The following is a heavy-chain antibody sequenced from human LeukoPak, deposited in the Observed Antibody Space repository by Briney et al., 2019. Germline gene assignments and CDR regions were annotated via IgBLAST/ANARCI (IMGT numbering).Heavy chain of an antibody. J-gene: IGHJ5*02. CDR1: GFTFSSYW. D-gene: IGHD6-13*01. CDR2: INSDGSST. Sequence: GGSLRLSCAASGFTFSSYWMHWVRQAPGKGLLWVSRINSDGSSTSYADSVKGRFTISRDNAKNTLYLQMNSLRAEDTAVYYCASDLTSGIAAAGNAWFDPWGQGTLVTVSS. CDR3: ASDLTSGIAAAGNAWFDP. V-gene: IGHV3-74*01.